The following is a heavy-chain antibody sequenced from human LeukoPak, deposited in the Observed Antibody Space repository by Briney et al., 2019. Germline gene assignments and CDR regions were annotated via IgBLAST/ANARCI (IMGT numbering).Heavy chain of an antibody. CDR2: IWYDGSNK. CDR3: ARHYYGSGTYYHFDS. D-gene: IGHD3-10*01. V-gene: IGHV3-33*01. J-gene: IGHJ4*02. CDR1: GFTFSSYG. Sequence: PGGSLRLSCAASGFTFSSYGMHWVRQAPGKGLEWVAVIWYDGSNKHYVDSVKGRFTISRDNSKNTLYLQMNSLRAEDTAVYYCARHYYGSGTYYHFDSWGQGTLVTVSS.